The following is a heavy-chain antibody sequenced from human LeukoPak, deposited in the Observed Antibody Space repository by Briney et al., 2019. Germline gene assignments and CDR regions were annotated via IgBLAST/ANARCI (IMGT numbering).Heavy chain of an antibody. Sequence: GGSLRLSCAASGFTFSGYWMSWVRQAPGKGLEWVANIKQDGSENYYVASVKGRFTISRDNAKNSLYLQMNSLRAEDTAVYYCARQDPIDYYYGMDVWGQGTTVTVSS. CDR2: IKQDGSEN. V-gene: IGHV3-7*01. CDR3: ARQDPIDYYYGMDV. J-gene: IGHJ6*02. CDR1: GFTFSGYW.